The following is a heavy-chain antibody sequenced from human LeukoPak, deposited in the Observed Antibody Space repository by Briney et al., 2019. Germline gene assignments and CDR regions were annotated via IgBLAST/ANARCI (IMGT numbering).Heavy chain of an antibody. J-gene: IGHJ4*02. V-gene: IGHV4-59*08. D-gene: IGHD5-12*01. CDR2: FYFSGSN. Sequence: SETLSLTCTVSGASISSYYWSWIRQPPGKGLEWLGYFYFSGSNTYNPSLKSRVTISEDTSKSQFSLKLSSVTAADTAVYYCARHGYSGYGLHFDYWGQGSLVTVSS. CDR1: GASISSYY. CDR3: ARHGYSGYGLHFDY.